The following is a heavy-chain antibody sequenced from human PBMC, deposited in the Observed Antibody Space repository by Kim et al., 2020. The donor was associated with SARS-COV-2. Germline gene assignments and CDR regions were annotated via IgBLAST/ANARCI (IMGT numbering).Heavy chain of an antibody. J-gene: IGHJ6*02. V-gene: IGHV1-69*04. CDR1: GGTFSSYT. Sequence: KVSCKASGGTFSSYTISWVRQAPGQGLEWMGRIIPILGIANYAQKFQGRVTITADKSTSTAYMELSSLRSEDTAVYYCARESATVTTYYYYYGMDVWGQGTTVTVSS. CDR3: ARESATVTTYYYYYGMDV. D-gene: IGHD4-17*01. CDR2: IIPILGIA.